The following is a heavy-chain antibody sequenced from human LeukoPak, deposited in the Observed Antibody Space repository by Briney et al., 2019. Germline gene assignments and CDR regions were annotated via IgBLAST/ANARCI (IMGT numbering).Heavy chain of an antibody. CDR2: IIPIFGIA. J-gene: IGHJ5*02. CDR1: GGTFSSYA. CDR3: ARRIAVAGTVWFDP. V-gene: IGHV1-69*04. D-gene: IGHD6-19*01. Sequence: PVKVSYKASGGTFSSYAISWVRQAPGQGLEWMGRIIPIFGIANYAQKFQGRVTITPDKSTSTAYMELSSLRSEDTAVYDCARRIAVAGTVWFDPWGQGTLVTVSS.